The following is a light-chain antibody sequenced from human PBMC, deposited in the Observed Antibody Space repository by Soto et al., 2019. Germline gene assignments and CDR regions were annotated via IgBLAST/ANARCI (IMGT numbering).Light chain of an antibody. V-gene: IGLV2-14*01. CDR2: EVS. J-gene: IGLJ2*01. CDR1: SSDVGGYNY. Sequence: QSALTQPASVSGSPGQSITISCTGTSSDVGGYNYVSWYQQQPGKVPKVMIYEVSNRPSGVSNRFSGSKSGNTASLTISGLQAEDEADYYCSSYTSSSAYVVFGGGTKLTVL. CDR3: SSYTSSSAYVV.